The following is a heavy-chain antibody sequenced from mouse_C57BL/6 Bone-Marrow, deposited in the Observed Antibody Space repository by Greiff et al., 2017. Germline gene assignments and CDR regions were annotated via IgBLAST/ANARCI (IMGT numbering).Heavy chain of an antibody. V-gene: IGHV5-4*01. J-gene: IGHJ1*03. CDR1: GFTFSSYA. CDR2: ISDGGSDT. Sequence: DVKLVESGGGLVKPGGSLKLSCAASGFTFSSYAMSWVRQTPEKRLEWVATISDGGSDTYYPDNVKGRFTITRDNAKNNLYLQISHLKSEDTAMYYCARDFYWYFDVWGTGTTVTVSS. CDR3: ARDFYWYFDV.